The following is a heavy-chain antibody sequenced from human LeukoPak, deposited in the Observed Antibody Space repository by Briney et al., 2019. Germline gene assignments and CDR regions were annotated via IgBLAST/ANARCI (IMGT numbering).Heavy chain of an antibody. Sequence: SETLSLTCTVSGGSISSGDYYWSWIRQPPGKGLEWTGYIYYSGSTYYNPSLKSRVTISVDTSKNQFSLKLSSVTAADTAVYYCARGPSGWFDPWGQGTLVTVSS. V-gene: IGHV4-30-4*08. CDR2: IYYSGST. J-gene: IGHJ5*02. CDR3: ARGPSGWFDP. CDR1: GGSISSGDYY. D-gene: IGHD1-1*01.